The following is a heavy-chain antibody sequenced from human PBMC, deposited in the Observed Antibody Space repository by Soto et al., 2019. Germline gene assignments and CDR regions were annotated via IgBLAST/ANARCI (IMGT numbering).Heavy chain of an antibody. CDR2: IWYDGSNK. CDR3: AREAVAGSPGGWFDP. J-gene: IGHJ5*02. V-gene: IGHV3-33*01. CDR1: GFTFSSYG. Sequence: PGGSLRLSCAASGFTFSSYGMHWVRQAPGKGLEWVAVIWYDGSNKYYADSVKGRFTISRDNSKNTLYLQMNSLRAEDTAVYYCAREAVAGSPGGWFDPWGQGTLVTVSS. D-gene: IGHD6-19*01.